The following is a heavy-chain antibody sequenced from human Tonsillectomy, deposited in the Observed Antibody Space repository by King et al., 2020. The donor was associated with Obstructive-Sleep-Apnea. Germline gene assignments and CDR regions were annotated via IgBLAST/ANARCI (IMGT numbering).Heavy chain of an antibody. J-gene: IGHJ4*02. D-gene: IGHD1-26*01. CDR2: IYYSGST. Sequence: QVQLQESGPGLVKPSQTLSLTCTVSGGSISSGGYYWSWIRPHPGKGLEGIGYIYYSGSTFYNPSLKSRVTISVDTSKNQFSLKLSSVTAADTAVYYCARAGSWETVPDFDYWGQGTLVTVSS. CDR1: GGSISSGGYY. V-gene: IGHV4-31*03. CDR3: ARAGSWETVPDFDY.